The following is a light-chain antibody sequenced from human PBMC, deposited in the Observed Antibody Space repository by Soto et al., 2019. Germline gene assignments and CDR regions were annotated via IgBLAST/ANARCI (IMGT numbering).Light chain of an antibody. CDR3: QQRYNWPPIT. J-gene: IGKJ5*01. CDR1: QSVSSN. CDR2: GAS. Sequence: EIVLTQSPATLSLSPGERATLSCRASQSVSSNLVWYQQKPGQAPRLLIYGASTRATGIPARFSGSGSGADFTLTISSLEPEDSAVYYCQQRYNWPPITFGQGTRLEIK. V-gene: IGKV3-11*01.